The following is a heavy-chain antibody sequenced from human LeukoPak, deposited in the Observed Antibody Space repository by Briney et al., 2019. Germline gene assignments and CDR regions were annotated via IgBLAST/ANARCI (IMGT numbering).Heavy chain of an antibody. CDR3: ARGKTYYYDSSGYRHPFDY. Sequence: SETLSLTCTVSGGSISSYYWSWIRQPAGKGLEWIGRIYTSGSTNYNPSLKSRVTMSVDTSKNQFSLKLSSVTAADTALYYCARGKTYYYDSSGYRHPFDYWGQGTLVTVSS. CDR2: IYTSGST. V-gene: IGHV4-4*07. CDR1: GGSISSYY. J-gene: IGHJ4*02. D-gene: IGHD3-22*01.